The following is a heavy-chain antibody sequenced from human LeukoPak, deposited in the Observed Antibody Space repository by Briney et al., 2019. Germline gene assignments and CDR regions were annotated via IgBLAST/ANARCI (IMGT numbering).Heavy chain of an antibody. V-gene: IGHV3-23*01. CDR2: ISGSGGST. CDR1: GFTFNNYA. CDR3: AKQYYNFWSGWVN. D-gene: IGHD3-3*01. J-gene: IGHJ4*02. Sequence: GGSLRLSCAASGFTFNNYAMSWVRQAPGKGLEWVSTISGSGGSTYYADSVKGRFTISRDNSKNTLYLQMNSLRAEDTDIYYCAKQYYNFWSGWVNWGQGTLVTVSS.